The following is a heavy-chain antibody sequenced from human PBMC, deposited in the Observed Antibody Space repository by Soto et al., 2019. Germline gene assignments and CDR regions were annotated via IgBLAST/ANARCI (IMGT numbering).Heavy chain of an antibody. CDR2: IWYDGSNK. CDR3: ARGGIAVAGTLRGGSFDY. Sequence: QVQLVESGGGVVQPGRSLRLSCAASGFTFSSYGMHWVRQAPGKGLEWVAFIWYDGSNKYYADSVKGRFTISRDNSKNTLYLQMNSLRAEDTAVYYCARGGIAVAGTLRGGSFDYWGQGTLVTVSS. J-gene: IGHJ4*02. V-gene: IGHV3-33*01. CDR1: GFTFSSYG. D-gene: IGHD6-19*01.